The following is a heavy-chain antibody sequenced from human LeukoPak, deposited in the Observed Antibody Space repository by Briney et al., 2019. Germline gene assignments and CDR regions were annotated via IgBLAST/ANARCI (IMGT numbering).Heavy chain of an antibody. CDR1: GYIFTSNW. CDR3: ARQGDSVTLDY. V-gene: IGHV5-51*01. Sequence: GESLKISCKGSGYIFTSNWIGWVRQMPGKGLEWMGIINPGDSDTSYSPSFQGQVTISADKSITTAYLQWSSLKASDTAVYYCARQGDSVTLDYWGQGTLVTVSS. D-gene: IGHD4-11*01. CDR2: INPGDSDT. J-gene: IGHJ4*02.